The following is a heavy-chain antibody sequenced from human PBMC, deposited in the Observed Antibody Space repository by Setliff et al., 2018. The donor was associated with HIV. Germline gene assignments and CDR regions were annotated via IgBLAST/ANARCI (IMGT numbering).Heavy chain of an antibody. V-gene: IGHV4-59*08. D-gene: IGHD6-19*01. J-gene: IGHJ5*01. CDR3: ARPHSGRGGGAWFDS. Sequence: KASETLSLTCTVSGVSISSHYWSWIRQPPGKGLEWIGYIYNSGRTNYNPSLTSRVTISVDTSKNQVYLKLRSATAADTAVYHCARPHSGRGGGAWFDSWGQGTLVTVSS. CDR2: IYNSGRT. CDR1: GVSISSHY.